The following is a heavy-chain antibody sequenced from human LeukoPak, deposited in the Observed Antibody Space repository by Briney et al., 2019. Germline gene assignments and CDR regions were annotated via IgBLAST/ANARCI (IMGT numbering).Heavy chain of an antibody. Sequence: ASVKVSCKASGYTFSSYGISWVRQAPGQGLEWMGWISAYNGNTNYAQKLQGRVTMTTDTSTSTAYMELRSLRSDDTAVYYCARAGYCSSTSCYRYYYYYYYYMDVWGKGTTVTVSS. CDR2: ISAYNGNT. V-gene: IGHV1-18*01. D-gene: IGHD2-2*01. J-gene: IGHJ6*03. CDR3: ARAGYCSSTSCYRYYYYYYYYMDV. CDR1: GYTFSSYG.